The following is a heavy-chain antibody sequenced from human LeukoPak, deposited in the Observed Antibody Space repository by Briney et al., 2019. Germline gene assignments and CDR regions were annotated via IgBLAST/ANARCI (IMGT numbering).Heavy chain of an antibody. D-gene: IGHD6-13*01. V-gene: IGHV3-33*01. CDR2: IWSDGSNQ. CDR1: GFTFSSYG. Sequence: PSGGSLRLSCAASGFTFSSYGMHWVRQAPGKGLEWVALIWSDGSNQNYADFVKGRFTISRDNSKNTAYLQMNSLRVEDTAVYYCARYSRITSVGTSWFDPWGQGTRATVSS. CDR3: ARYSRITSVGTSWFDP. J-gene: IGHJ5*02.